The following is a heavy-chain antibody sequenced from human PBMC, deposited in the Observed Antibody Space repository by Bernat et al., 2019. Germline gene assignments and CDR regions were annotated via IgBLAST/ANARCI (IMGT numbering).Heavy chain of an antibody. CDR1: GFTFSSYA. Sequence: QVQLVESGGGVVQPGRSLRLSCAASGFTFSSYAMHWVRQAPGKGLEWVAVISYDGSNKYYADSVKGRFTISRDNSKNTLYLQMNSLRAEDTAMYYCARDPWGVPAAMGGAFDYWGQGTLVTVSS. CDR3: ARDPWGVPAAMGGAFDY. CDR2: ISYDGSNK. J-gene: IGHJ4*02. V-gene: IGHV3-30-3*01. D-gene: IGHD2-2*01.